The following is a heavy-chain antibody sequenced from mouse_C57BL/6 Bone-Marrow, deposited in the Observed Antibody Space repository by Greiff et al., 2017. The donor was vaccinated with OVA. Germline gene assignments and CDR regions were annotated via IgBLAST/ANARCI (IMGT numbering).Heavy chain of an antibody. V-gene: IGHV3-6*01. J-gene: IGHJ2*01. Sequence: EVKLVESGPGLVKPSQSLSLTCSVTGYSITSGYYWNWIRQFPGNKLEWMGYISYDGSNNYNPSLKNRISITRDTSKNQFFLKLNSVTTEDTATYYCARDRENYRGYFDYWGQGTTLTVSS. D-gene: IGHD1-1*02. CDR1: GYSITSGYY. CDR3: ARDRENYRGYFDY. CDR2: ISYDGSN.